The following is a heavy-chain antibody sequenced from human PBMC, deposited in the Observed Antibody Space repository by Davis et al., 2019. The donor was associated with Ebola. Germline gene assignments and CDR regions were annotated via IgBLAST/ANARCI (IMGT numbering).Heavy chain of an antibody. CDR2: IYYSGSS. CDR3: ARSLRGYDFDY. D-gene: IGHD3-10*01. CDR1: GGSISSYY. J-gene: IGHJ4*02. Sequence: PSETLSLTCTVSGGSISSYYWSWIRQPPGKGLEWIGYIYYSGSSYYNPSLKSRVATSADTSKNQFSLKLSSVTAADTAVYYCARSLRGYDFDYWGQGTLVTVSS. V-gene: IGHV4-59*12.